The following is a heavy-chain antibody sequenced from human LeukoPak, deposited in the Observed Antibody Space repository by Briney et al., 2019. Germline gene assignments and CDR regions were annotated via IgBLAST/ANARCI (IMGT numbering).Heavy chain of an antibody. D-gene: IGHD2-2*01. CDR3: ARDNIVVVPAAGGYYYYMDV. Sequence: SQTLSLTCTVSGGSISSGSYYWSWIPQPAGKGLEWIGRIYTSGGTNYNPSLKIRVTIAVDTSKNQFSLKLSSVTAADTAVYYCARDNIVVVPAAGGYYYYMDVWGKGTTVTVSS. V-gene: IGHV4-61*02. CDR2: IYTSGGT. CDR1: GGSISSGSYY. J-gene: IGHJ6*03.